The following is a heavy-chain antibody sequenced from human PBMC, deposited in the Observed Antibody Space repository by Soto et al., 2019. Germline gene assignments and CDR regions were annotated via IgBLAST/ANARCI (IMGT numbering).Heavy chain of an antibody. CDR1: GYTFTSYG. Sequence: ASVKVACKASGYTFTSYGSSWVRQAPGQGLEWMGWISAYNGNTNYAQKLQGRVTMTTDTSTSTAYMELRSLRSDDTAVYYCARDLEAAGDFDYWGQGTLVTVSS. D-gene: IGHD6-13*01. CDR2: ISAYNGNT. CDR3: ARDLEAAGDFDY. J-gene: IGHJ4*02. V-gene: IGHV1-18*01.